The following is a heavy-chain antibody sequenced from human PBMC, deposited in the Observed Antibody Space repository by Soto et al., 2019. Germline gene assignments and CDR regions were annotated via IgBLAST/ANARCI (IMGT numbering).Heavy chain of an antibody. D-gene: IGHD3-10*01. CDR3: AKGRGGSGSLTPRVDF. V-gene: IGHV3-23*01. CDR1: GFTFNNYA. J-gene: IGHJ4*02. CDR2: ISGGGDTT. Sequence: EVQLLESGGGLVQLGGSLRLSCAASGFTFNNYAMTWVRQAPGKGLEWVSAISGGGDTTSYADSVKGRFTVSRDGSKNTLYLQMSSLRAEDTALYYCAKGRGGSGSLTPRVDFCGQGTLVTVSS.